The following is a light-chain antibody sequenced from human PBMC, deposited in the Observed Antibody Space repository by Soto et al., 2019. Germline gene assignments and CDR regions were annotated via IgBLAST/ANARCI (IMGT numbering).Light chain of an antibody. CDR3: TSYAGSNIWV. V-gene: IGLV2-8*01. Sequence: QSALTQPPSASGSHGQSVTISCTGTSSDVGAYNYVSWYQQYPGKAPKLMIYEVSKRPSGVPDRFSGSKSGKTASLTVSGLQPEDEADYYCTSYAGSNIWVFGGGTQLTVL. CDR1: SSDVGAYNY. J-gene: IGLJ3*02. CDR2: EVS.